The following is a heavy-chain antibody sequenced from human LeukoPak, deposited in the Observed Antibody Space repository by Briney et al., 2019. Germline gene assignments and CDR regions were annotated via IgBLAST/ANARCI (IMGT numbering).Heavy chain of an antibody. CDR1: GGSISSGDHY. J-gene: IGHJ6*02. CDR2: IYYSGST. V-gene: IGHV4-30-4*01. Sequence: SETLSLTCTVSGGSISSGDHYWSWIRQPPGKGLEWIGYIYYSGSTYYNPSLKSRVTISVDTSKNQFSLKLSSVTTADTAVYYCARDRRYYGMDVWGQGTTVTVSS. CDR3: ARDRRYYGMDV.